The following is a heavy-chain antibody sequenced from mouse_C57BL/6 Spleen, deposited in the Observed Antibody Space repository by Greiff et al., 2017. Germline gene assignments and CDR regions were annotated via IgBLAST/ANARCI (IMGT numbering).Heavy chain of an antibody. CDR1: GYTFTDYY. V-gene: IGHV1-77*01. CDR3: ARSFITTVVAKYYYAMDY. J-gene: IGHJ4*01. D-gene: IGHD1-1*01. Sequence: QVQLQQSGAELVKPGASVKISCKASGYTFTDYYINWVKQRPGQGLEWIGKIGPGSGSTYYNEKFKGKATLTADKSSSTAYMQLSSLTSEDSAVYFCARSFITTVVAKYYYAMDYWGQGTSVTVSS. CDR2: IGPGSGST.